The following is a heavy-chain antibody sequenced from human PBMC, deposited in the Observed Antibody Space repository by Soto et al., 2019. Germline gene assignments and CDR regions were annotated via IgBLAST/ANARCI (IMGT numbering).Heavy chain of an antibody. CDR3: AKDSYYDFWSGYLPHNWFDP. CDR1: GFTFSSYA. D-gene: IGHD3-3*01. CDR2: ISGSGGST. V-gene: IGHV3-23*01. Sequence: GGSLRLSCAASGFTFSSYAMSWVRQAPGKGLEWVSAISGSGGSTYYADSVKGRFTISRDNSKNTLYLQMNSLRAEDTAVYYCAKDSYYDFWSGYLPHNWFDPWGQGTLVTVSS. J-gene: IGHJ5*02.